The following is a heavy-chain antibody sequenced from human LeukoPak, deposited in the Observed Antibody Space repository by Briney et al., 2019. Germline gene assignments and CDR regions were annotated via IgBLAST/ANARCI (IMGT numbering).Heavy chain of an antibody. J-gene: IGHJ3*02. D-gene: IGHD4-17*01. CDR3: ASDRTVTFSPDAFDI. CDR1: GFTFSSYS. Sequence: GGSLRLSCAASGFTFSSYSMNWVRQAPGKGLEWVSYISSSSSTIYYADSVKGRFTISRDNAKNSLYLQMNSLRAEDTAVYYCASDRTVTFSPDAFDIWGQGTMVTVSS. V-gene: IGHV3-48*01. CDR2: ISSSSSTI.